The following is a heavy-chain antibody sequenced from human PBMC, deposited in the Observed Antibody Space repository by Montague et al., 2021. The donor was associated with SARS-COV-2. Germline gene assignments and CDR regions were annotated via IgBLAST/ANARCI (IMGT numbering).Heavy chain of an antibody. D-gene: IGHD2-8*01. CDR2: IYTSGST. CDR3: ARQKLNGRSTYYYYHDMDV. Sequence: TLSLTCTVSGGSIRSGIYYWSWIRQPAGKGLEWIGRIYTSGSTNYNPSLNSRVTISVDTSNNQFSLRLNSVTAADTAMYFCARQKLNGRSTYYYYHDMDVWGQGTTVSVSS. V-gene: IGHV4-61*02. CDR1: GGSIRSGIYY. J-gene: IGHJ6*02.